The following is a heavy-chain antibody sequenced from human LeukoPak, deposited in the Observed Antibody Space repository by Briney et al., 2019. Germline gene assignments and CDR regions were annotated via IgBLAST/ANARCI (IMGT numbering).Heavy chain of an antibody. CDR1: GGSFSGYY. V-gene: IGHV4-34*01. CDR2: INHSGST. D-gene: IGHD6-19*01. J-gene: IGHJ4*02. Sequence: SETLSLTCAVYGGSFSGYYWSWIRQPPGKGLEWIGEINHSGSTNYNPSLKSRVTISVDTSKNQFSLKLSSVTAADTAVCYCASSHSSGWYLRLWALDYWGQGTLVTVSS. CDR3: ASSHSSGWYLRLWALDY.